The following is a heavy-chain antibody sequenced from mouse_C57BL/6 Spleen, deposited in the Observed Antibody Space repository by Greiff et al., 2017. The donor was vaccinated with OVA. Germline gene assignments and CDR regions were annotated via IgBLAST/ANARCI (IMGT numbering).Heavy chain of an antibody. CDR2: IYPGDGDT. V-gene: IGHV1-82*01. CDR3: ARIYSNHYFDY. CDR1: GYAFSSSW. J-gene: IGHJ2*01. D-gene: IGHD2-5*01. Sequence: QVQLKESGPELVKPGASVKISCKASGYAFSSSWMNWVKQRPGKGLEWIGRIYPGDGDTNYNGKFKGKATLTADKSSSTAYMQLSSLTSEDSAVYFCARIYSNHYFDYWGQGTTLTVSS.